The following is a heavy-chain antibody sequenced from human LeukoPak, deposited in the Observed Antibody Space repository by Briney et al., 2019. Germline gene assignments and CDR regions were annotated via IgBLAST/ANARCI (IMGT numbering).Heavy chain of an antibody. V-gene: IGHV3-66*04. Sequence: PGGSLRLSCAASGFTVSSNYMSWVRQAPGKGLEWVSVIYSGGSTYYADSVKGRFTISRDNSKNTLYLQMNSLRAEDTAVYYCAKPDYGDYGLYFDYWGQGTLVTVSS. CDR3: AKPDYGDYGLYFDY. CDR2: IYSGGST. CDR1: GFTVSSNY. D-gene: IGHD4-17*01. J-gene: IGHJ4*02.